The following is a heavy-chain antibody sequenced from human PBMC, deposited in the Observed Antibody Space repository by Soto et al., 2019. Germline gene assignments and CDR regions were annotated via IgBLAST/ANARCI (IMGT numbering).Heavy chain of an antibody. CDR3: ARVKYYYDGSGTPPYLSPHPGEPFRHYYYYGMDV. CDR1: GGSISSGGYY. V-gene: IGHV4-31*03. J-gene: IGHJ6*02. Sequence: PSETLSLTCTVSGGSISSGGYYWSWIRQHPGKGLEWIGYIYYSGSTYYNPSLKSRVTISVDTSKNQFSLKLSSVTAADTAVYYCARVKYYYDGSGTPPYLSPHPGEPFRHYYYYGMDVWGQGTTVTVSS. CDR2: IYYSGST. D-gene: IGHD3-22*01.